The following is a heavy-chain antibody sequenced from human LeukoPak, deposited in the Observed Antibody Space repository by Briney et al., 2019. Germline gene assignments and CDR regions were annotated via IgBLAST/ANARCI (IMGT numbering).Heavy chain of an antibody. J-gene: IGHJ6*02. CDR3: ARPLYSRTAYYHYGVDV. Sequence: GESLKISCKDSGYSFSSYWIGWVRQMPGKGLEWMGIIYPGDSDTGYSPSFQGQVTISADKSISTAYLQWSSLKASDTAMYYCARPLYSRTAYYHYGVDVWGQGTTVTVSS. D-gene: IGHD2-15*01. CDR2: IYPGDSDT. CDR1: GYSFSSYW. V-gene: IGHV5-51*01.